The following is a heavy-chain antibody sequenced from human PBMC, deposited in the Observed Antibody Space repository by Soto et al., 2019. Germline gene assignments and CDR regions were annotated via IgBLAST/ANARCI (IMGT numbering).Heavy chain of an antibody. V-gene: IGHV3-23*01. J-gene: IGHJ5*02. D-gene: IGHD4-17*01. Sequence: EVQLLESGGGLVQPGGSLRLSCAASGFTFSSYAMSWVRQAPGKGLEWVSAISGSGGSTYYADSVKGRFTISRDNSKNTLYMQMNSLRAEDTVVYYCAKDPLYHYGDYDWFDPWGQGTLVTVSS. CDR3: AKDPLYHYGDYDWFDP. CDR1: GFTFSSYA. CDR2: ISGSGGST.